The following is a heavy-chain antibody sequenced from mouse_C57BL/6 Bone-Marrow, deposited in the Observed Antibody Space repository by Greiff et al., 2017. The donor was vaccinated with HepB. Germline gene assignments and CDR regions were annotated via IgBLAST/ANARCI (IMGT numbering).Heavy chain of an antibody. V-gene: IGHV1-80*01. CDR3: ARWAHYYGSSYFDY. CDR1: GYAFSSYW. D-gene: IGHD1-1*01. CDR2: IYPGAGDT. Sequence: QVQLQQSGAELVKPGASVKISCKASGYAFSSYWMNWVKQRPGKGLEWIGQIYPGAGDTNYNGKFKGKATLTADKASSTVYMQLSSLTSEDSAVYFCARWAHYYGSSYFDYWGQGTTLTVSS. J-gene: IGHJ2*01.